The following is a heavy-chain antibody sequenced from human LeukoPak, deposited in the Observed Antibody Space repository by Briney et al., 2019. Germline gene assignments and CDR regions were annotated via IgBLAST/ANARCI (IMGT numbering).Heavy chain of an antibody. Sequence: PSETLSLTCAVYGGSFSGYYWSWIRQPPGKGLEWIGEINHSGSTNYNPSLKSRVTISVDTSKNQFSLKLSSVTAADTAVYYCARDHMQKPYYFDYWGQGTLVTVSS. J-gene: IGHJ4*02. D-gene: IGHD1-14*01. CDR1: GGSFSGYY. V-gene: IGHV4-34*01. CDR2: INHSGST. CDR3: ARDHMQKPYYFDY.